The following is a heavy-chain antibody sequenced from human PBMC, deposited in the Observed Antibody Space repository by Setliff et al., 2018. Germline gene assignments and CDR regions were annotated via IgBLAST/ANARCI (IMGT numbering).Heavy chain of an antibody. D-gene: IGHD3-3*01. V-gene: IGHV4-59*13. CDR2: IVYKGMT. CDR1: GVSISTSY. Sequence: PSETLSPTCNVSGVSISTSYWSWIRQPPGKGLEWIGNIVYKGMTNYNPSLKSRVTISVDAPRNQFSLRLNSVTAADTAVYYCARDRTTFGVNNFFFYMDVWGRGTTVTVSS. J-gene: IGHJ6*03. CDR3: ARDRTTFGVNNFFFYMDV.